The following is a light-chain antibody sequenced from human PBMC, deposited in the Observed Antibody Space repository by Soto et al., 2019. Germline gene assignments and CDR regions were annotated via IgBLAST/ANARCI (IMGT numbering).Light chain of an antibody. CDR1: QSVSLN. CDR3: QQYNNWHPHT. V-gene: IGKV3-15*01. Sequence: EIEMTQSPATLSVSPGERATLSCRASQSVSLNVAWYQQKPGQATRLIIYDASTRATGVPARFSGSGSGTEFTLTLNSLQSEDFAVYYCQQYNNWHPHTFGQGTRLEIK. CDR2: DAS. J-gene: IGKJ5*01.